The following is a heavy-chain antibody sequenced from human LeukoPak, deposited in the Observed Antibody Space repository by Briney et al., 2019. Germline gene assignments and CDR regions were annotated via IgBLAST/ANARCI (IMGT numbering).Heavy chain of an antibody. CDR2: IYYSGST. D-gene: IGHD3-9*01. CDR3: ARGDILTGYYRAGDFDY. CDR1: GGSISSSSYY. V-gene: IGHV4-39*01. J-gene: IGHJ4*02. Sequence: SETLSLTCTVSGGSISSSSYYWGWIRQPPGKGLEWIGSIYYSGSTYYNPSLKSRVTISVDTSKNQFSLKLSSVTAADTAVYYCARGDILTGYYRAGDFDYWGQGTLVTVSS.